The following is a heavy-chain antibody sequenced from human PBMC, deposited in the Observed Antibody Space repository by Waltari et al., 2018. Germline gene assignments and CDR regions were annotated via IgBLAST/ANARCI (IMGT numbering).Heavy chain of an antibody. V-gene: IGHV3-74*01. D-gene: IGHD3-10*02. CDR1: GFAFSNYW. CDR2: IRGGGTSI. Sequence: EVQLVESGGGFFQPGGSLRLSCEASGFAFSNYWIHWVRQAPGRGLEWVSRIRGGGTSIRNADSVGGRCSISRDNYKNTVYLQIHSLRAEDTAVFYCARLMLSHPENGMDVWGQGTSVTIS. J-gene: IGHJ6*02. CDR3: ARLMLSHPENGMDV.